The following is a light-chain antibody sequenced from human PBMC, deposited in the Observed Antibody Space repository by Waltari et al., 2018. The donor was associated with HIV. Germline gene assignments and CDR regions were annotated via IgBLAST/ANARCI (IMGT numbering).Light chain of an antibody. V-gene: IGLV2-14*01. CDR3: SSYTSSSTFGV. J-gene: IGLJ2*01. CDR1: SSDDGGYNY. Sequence: QSALTQPASVSGSPGQSITISCTGTSSDDGGYNYVSWYQQHPGKAPKLMIYDVSKRPSGVSNRFSGSKSGNTASLTISGLQAEDEADYYCSSYTSSSTFGVFGGGTKLTVL. CDR2: DVS.